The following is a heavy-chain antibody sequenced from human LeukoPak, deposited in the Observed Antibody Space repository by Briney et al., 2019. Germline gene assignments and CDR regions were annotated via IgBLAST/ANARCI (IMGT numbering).Heavy chain of an antibody. V-gene: IGHV1-46*01. CDR1: GYTFSNYY. CDR2: INPTGDST. Sequence: ASVTVSCKASGYTFSNYYMHWVRQAPGQGLEWVGLINPTGDSTNYAQNFRGRVTMTRDTSTSTVYMDLSSLRSEDTAVYYCAREASGGYFDYWGQGTLVTVSS. J-gene: IGHJ4*02. CDR3: AREASGGYFDY. D-gene: IGHD4-23*01.